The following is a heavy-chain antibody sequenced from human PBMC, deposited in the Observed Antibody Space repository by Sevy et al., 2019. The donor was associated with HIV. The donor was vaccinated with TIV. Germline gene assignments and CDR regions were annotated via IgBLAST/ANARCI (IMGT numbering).Heavy chain of an antibody. J-gene: IGHJ6*02. Sequence: SETLSLTCTVSGGSISAYYWSWIRQPPGKGLEYIGDIYYSGSTNYNPSLKSRVTISVDTSKNQFSLKLRSVTAADTAVYYCARESYDILPGSRGMDVWGQGTTVTVSS. CDR1: GGSISAYY. V-gene: IGHV4-59*01. CDR3: ARESYDILPGSRGMDV. CDR2: IYYSGST. D-gene: IGHD3-9*01.